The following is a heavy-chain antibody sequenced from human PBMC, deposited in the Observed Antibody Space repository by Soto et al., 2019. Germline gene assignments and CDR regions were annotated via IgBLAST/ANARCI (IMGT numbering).Heavy chain of an antibody. CDR1: GFTFSSYG. CDR2: IWYDGSNK. D-gene: IGHD4-17*01. V-gene: IGHV3-33*01. J-gene: IGHJ5*02. CDR3: ARDTGKYGDPNWFDP. Sequence: PGGSLRLSCAASGFTFSSYGMHWVRQAPGKGLEWVAVIWYDGSNKYYADSVKGRFTISRDNSKNTLYLQMNSLRAEDTAVYYCARDTGKYGDPNWFDPWGQGTLVTVS.